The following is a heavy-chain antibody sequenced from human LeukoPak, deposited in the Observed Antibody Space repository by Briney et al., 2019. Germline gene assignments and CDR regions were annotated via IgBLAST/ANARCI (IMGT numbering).Heavy chain of an antibody. Sequence: KTSETLSLTCAVSGGSISSGGYSWSWIRQPPGKGLEWIGYIYSSGSTYYNPSLKTRLTISVDTSKNQFSLKLSSVTAADTAVYYCARAYRNYYDSSGYSGGFDNWGQGTLVTVSS. CDR1: GGSISSGGYS. V-gene: IGHV4-30-4*07. CDR2: IYSSGST. CDR3: ARAYRNYYDSSGYSGGFDN. D-gene: IGHD3-22*01. J-gene: IGHJ4*02.